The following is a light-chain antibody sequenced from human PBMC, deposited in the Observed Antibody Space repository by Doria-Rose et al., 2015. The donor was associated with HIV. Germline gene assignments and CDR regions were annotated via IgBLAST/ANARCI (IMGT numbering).Light chain of an antibody. CDR3: QHFDKYFSWT. CDR2: KAS. CDR1: QSISNW. J-gene: IGKJ1*01. V-gene: IGKV1-5*03. Sequence: DIRLTQSPSTLSASVGDRVTITCRASQSISNWLAWYQQKPGQAPKLLIYKASTLQSGVPSRFSGSGSGTEFTLTINSLQPDDFATYYCQHFDKYFSWTFGHGTKVDIK.